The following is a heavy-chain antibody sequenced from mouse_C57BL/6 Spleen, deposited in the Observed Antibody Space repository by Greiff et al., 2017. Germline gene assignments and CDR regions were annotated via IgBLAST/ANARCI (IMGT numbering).Heavy chain of an antibody. V-gene: IGHV1-53*01. J-gene: IGHJ4*01. CDR2: INPRNGGT. Sequence: QVQLQQSGTELVKPGASVKLSCKASGYTFTSYWMHWVKQRPGQGLEWIGHINPRNGGTNYNAKFKSKATLTVDTSSSTAYMQLSSLTSEDSAVYDGERGEYYGSSAAMDDWGKGTSVTVSS. CDR3: ERGEYYGSSAAMDD. CDR1: GYTFTSYW. D-gene: IGHD1-1*01.